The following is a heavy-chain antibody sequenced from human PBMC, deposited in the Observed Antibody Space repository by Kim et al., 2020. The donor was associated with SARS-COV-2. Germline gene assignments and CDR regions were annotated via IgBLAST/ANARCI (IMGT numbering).Heavy chain of an antibody. CDR3: ARRGSGPFDY. CDR2: IYFTGTT. CDR1: GGSTRNVSSY. Sequence: SETLSLTCTVSGGSTRNVSSYWNWIRQPPGKGLEWIGRIYFTGTTYYNPSLKCRVTISIDTSKNQFSLSLNAVTAADTAVYYCARRGSGPFDYWGQGTLVTVSS. J-gene: IGHJ4*02. D-gene: IGHD3-3*01. V-gene: IGHV4-39*01.